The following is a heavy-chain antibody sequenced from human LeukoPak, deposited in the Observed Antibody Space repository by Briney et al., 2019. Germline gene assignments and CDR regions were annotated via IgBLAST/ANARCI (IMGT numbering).Heavy chain of an antibody. V-gene: IGHV3-23*01. D-gene: IGHD3-16*02. Sequence: PGGSLRLSCAASGFTFSSYWMSWVRQAPGKGLEWVSSVSGSGDSTYYADSVKGRFTVSRDNSINTVYLQMNSLRAEDTAVYYCARDRYSFDYWGQGTLVTVSS. CDR1: GFTFSSYW. J-gene: IGHJ4*02. CDR2: VSGSGDST. CDR3: ARDRYSFDY.